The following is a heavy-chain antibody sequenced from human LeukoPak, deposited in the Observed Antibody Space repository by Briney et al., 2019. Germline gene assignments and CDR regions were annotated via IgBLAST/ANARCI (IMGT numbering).Heavy chain of an antibody. CDR3: AKVSLAGYNSGAHFDY. D-gene: IGHD6-19*01. J-gene: IGHJ4*02. Sequence: GGSLRLSCTASGFTFSNYAMKWVRRAPGKGLEWVSSISARSTSTYYADSVKGRCTISRDNSKNTLYLHLSRLRAEDTALYFCAKVSLAGYNSGAHFDYWGQGTLVTVSS. CDR2: ISARSTST. V-gene: IGHV3-23*01. CDR1: GFTFSNYA.